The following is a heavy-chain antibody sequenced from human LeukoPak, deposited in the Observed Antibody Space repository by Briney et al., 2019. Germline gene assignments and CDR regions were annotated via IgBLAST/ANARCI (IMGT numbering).Heavy chain of an antibody. Sequence: PGGSLRLSCVASGFTFSSYVLSWVRQAPGKGLEWVSAITGSSDSTYYADSVKGRFTISRDNSKNTLSLQMNSLRAEDRAVYYCAKHVYGGNLLPEAWGQGTLVTVSS. V-gene: IGHV3-23*01. CDR3: AKHVYGGNLLPEA. CDR1: GFTFSSYV. CDR2: ITGSSDST. J-gene: IGHJ4*02. D-gene: IGHD4-23*01.